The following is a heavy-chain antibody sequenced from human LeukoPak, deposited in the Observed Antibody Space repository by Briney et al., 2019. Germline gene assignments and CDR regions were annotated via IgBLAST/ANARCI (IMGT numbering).Heavy chain of an antibody. CDR2: FDPEDGET. J-gene: IGHJ3*02. Sequence: GASVKVSCKVSGYTLTELSIHWVRQAPGKGLEWMGNFDPEDGETIYAQKFQGRVTMTEDTSTDTAYTELGSLRSEDTAVYYCATPMAGDPSGEEEPFDIWGQGTMVTVSS. V-gene: IGHV1-24*01. CDR3: ATPMAGDPSGEEEPFDI. CDR1: GYTLTELS. D-gene: IGHD3-10*01.